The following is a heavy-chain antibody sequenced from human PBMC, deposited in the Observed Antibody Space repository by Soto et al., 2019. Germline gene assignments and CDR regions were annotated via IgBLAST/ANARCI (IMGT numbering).Heavy chain of an antibody. Sequence: EVQLLQSGGGLVQPGGSLRLSCAASGFPFSSYAMSWVRQAPGKGLEWVSALSGTGDSTDYANSVKGRFTISRDDSKTTLYLQMSSLRAEDTAVYYCAKDSGNYGSGSFSHWGQGTLVTVSS. CDR3: AKDSGNYGSGSFSH. J-gene: IGHJ4*02. CDR1: GFPFSSYA. D-gene: IGHD3-10*01. V-gene: IGHV3-23*01. CDR2: LSGTGDST.